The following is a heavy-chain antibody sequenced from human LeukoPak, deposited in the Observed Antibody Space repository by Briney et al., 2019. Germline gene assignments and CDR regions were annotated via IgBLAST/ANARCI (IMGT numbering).Heavy chain of an antibody. CDR3: AKGLKYYYDSSPSPGMY. D-gene: IGHD3-22*01. CDR1: GFTFSSFG. V-gene: IGHV3-30*02. Sequence: PGGSLRLSCAASGFTFSSFGMHWVRQAPGKGLEWVAFIWYDGSKKDYADSVKGRFTISRDNSENTLYLQMNSLRAEDTAVYYCAKGLKYYYDSSPSPGMYWGQGTLVTVSS. J-gene: IGHJ4*02. CDR2: IWYDGSKK.